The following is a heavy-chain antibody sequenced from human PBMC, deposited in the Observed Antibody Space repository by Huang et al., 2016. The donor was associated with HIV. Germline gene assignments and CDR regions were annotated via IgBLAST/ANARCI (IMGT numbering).Heavy chain of an antibody. V-gene: IGHV3-21*05. D-gene: IGHD3-16*02. Sequence: EVQLVESGGGLVKPGGSLRVSCTASGFTLSGYTMHWVRQAAGKGLYWFSCISSSSRYIYYADSVKGRFTISRDNAKKARYLQMNSRRAEDTAVYYCARVYDDVGGTYRYTDWYFDRWGRGTLVTVSS. CDR2: ISSSSRYI. J-gene: IGHJ2*01. CDR1: GFTLSGYT. CDR3: ARVYDDVGGTYRYTDWYFDR.